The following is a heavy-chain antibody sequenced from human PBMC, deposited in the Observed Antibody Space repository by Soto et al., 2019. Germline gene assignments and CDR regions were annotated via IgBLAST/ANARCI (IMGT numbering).Heavy chain of an antibody. D-gene: IGHD3-22*01. CDR3: ARGETRHSSLSVY. V-gene: IGHV3-74*01. CDR2: INTDGSST. J-gene: IGHJ4*02. Sequence: EVQLVESGGGLVQPGGSLRLSCAASGFTFSSYWMHWFRQAQGKGLVWVSRINTDGSSTSYADSVKGRFTISRDNAENTLYLQMNSLTAEDTAVYYCARGETRHSSLSVYWGQGTLVTVAS. CDR1: GFTFSSYW.